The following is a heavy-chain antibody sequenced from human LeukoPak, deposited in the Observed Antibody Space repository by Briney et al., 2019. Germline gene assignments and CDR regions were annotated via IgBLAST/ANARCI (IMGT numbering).Heavy chain of an antibody. CDR3: ARGTLYRGWSYYLDF. CDR1: GGSFSGYY. Sequence: SETLSLTCAVYGGSFSGYYWSWIRQPPGKALEWIGSVYYSGTTSYNPSLKSRVTISVDMSKNHFSLRLRSVTAADTAMYYCARGTLYRGWSYYLDFWGQGSQVTVSS. D-gene: IGHD6-19*01. J-gene: IGHJ4*02. CDR2: VYYSGTT. V-gene: IGHV4-34*01.